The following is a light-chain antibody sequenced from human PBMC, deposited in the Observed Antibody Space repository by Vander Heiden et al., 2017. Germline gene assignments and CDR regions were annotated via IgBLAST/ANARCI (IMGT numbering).Light chain of an antibody. CDR2: DVS. CDR1: SSDVGSYEY. CDR3: TSDTSNSPYV. J-gene: IGLJ1*01. Sequence: SALTQPSSVSGSPGKASTICCNGHSSDVGSYEYGSWYQQHPDKAPKLIIYDVSHRTAGISSRFAGSKSGNTASTTIAGLQEDDEADYYCTSDTSNSPYVFGTGTKVTVL. V-gene: IGLV2-14*03.